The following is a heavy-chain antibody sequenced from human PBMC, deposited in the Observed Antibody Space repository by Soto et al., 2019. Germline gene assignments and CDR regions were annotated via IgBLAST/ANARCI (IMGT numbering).Heavy chain of an antibody. CDR3: ARKALAAPVTYGFDV. V-gene: IGHV4-59*01. CDR1: DNSIRTYY. Sequence: QVQLQESGPGLVKPSETMSLTCSVSDNSIRTYYWSWIRQPPGEGLAWIGYIYHSGSTNYNPSLNRRVTIAMDTSMNKFSLKLRSETPADTAVYYCARKALAAPVTYGFDVWVQGTTVTVSS. CDR2: IYHSGST. J-gene: IGHJ3*01. D-gene: IGHD3-16*01.